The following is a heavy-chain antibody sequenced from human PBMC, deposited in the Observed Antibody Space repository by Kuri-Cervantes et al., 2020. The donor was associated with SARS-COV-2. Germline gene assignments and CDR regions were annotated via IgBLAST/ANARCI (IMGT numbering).Heavy chain of an antibody. V-gene: IGHV4-59*08. CDR3: ARHALSSSVRGGGEYYYYYGMDV. CDR2: IYYSGST. Sequence: ESLKISCTVSGGSISSYYWSWIRQPPGKGLEWIGYIYYSGSTNYNPSLKSRVTISVGTSKNQFSLKLSSVTAADTAVYYCARHALSSSVRGGGEYYYYYGMDVWGQGTTVTVSS. CDR1: GGSISSYY. J-gene: IGHJ6*02. D-gene: IGHD3-10*01.